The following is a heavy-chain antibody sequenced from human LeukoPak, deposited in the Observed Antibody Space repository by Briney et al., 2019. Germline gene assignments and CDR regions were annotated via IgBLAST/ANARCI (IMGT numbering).Heavy chain of an antibody. V-gene: IGHV1-18*01. D-gene: IGHD2-2*02. CDR1: GYTFTSYG. CDR3: VRDGHRLYDYYYYYMDV. Sequence: ASVKVSCKASGYTFTSYGISWVRQAPGQGLEWMGWISAYNGHTNYAQKLQGRVTMTTDASTTTAYMELRSLRSDDTAVYYCVRDGHRLYDYYYYYMDVWGKGTTVTVSS. CDR2: ISAYNGHT. J-gene: IGHJ6*03.